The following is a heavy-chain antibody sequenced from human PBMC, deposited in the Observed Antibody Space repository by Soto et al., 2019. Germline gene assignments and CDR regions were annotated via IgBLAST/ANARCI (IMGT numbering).Heavy chain of an antibody. CDR3: ARDQCFGGGPCSYYSYX. J-gene: IGHJ4*02. V-gene: IGHV3-30*04. CDR1: GFNFVAYA. D-gene: IGHD3-3*01. Sequence: PGGSLELSGAASGFNFVAYARHGVRRAPGKGLEWVSFISNDGRRKYYADSVKGRFTISRDNSNNTLYLQMNSLRSDDTAVYYCARDQCFGGGPCSYYSYXWGQGTPLTVSX. CDR2: ISNDGRRK.